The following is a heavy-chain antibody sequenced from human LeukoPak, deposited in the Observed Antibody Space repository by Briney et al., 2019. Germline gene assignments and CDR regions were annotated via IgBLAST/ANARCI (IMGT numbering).Heavy chain of an antibody. CDR2: IYYSGST. V-gene: IGHV4-59*01. D-gene: IGHD3-3*01. J-gene: IGHJ4*02. Sequence: SETLSLTCTVSGGSISSYYWSWIRQPPGRGLEWIGYIYYSGSTNYNPSLKSRVTISVDTSKNQFSLKLSSVTAADTAVYYCARVTSITIYSAYGSSKAHYFDYWGQGTLVTVSS. CDR1: GGSISSYY. CDR3: ARVTSITIYSAYGSSKAHYFDY.